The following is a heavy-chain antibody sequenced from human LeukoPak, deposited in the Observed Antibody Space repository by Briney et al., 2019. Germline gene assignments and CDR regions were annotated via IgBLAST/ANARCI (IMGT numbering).Heavy chain of an antibody. D-gene: IGHD6-19*01. CDR2: ISGGGERT. V-gene: IGHV3-23*01. CDR1: GIVFSRTA. CDR3: GKDGGQYSSGPEFDP. J-gene: IGHJ5*02. Sequence: PGGSLRLSCAASGIVFSRTAMNWARQSPGRGLEWLSAISGGGERTFYADSVKSGFTISRDNSKNMVYLQMTSLRADDTAIYYCGKDGGQYSSGPEFDPRGQGALVTVSS.